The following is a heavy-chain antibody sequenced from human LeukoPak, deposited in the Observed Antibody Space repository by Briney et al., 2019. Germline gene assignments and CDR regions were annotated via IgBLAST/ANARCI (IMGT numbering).Heavy chain of an antibody. V-gene: IGHV3-53*01. J-gene: IGHJ4*02. CDR1: GFTVSSNY. CDR3: ARWACSSTSCYIDY. CDR2: IYSGGST. Sequence: GGSQRLSCAASGFTVSSNYMSWVRQAPGKGLEWVSLIYSGGSTYYADSVKGRFTISRDNSKNTLYLQMNSLRAEDTAVYYCARWACSSTSCYIDYWGQGTLVTVSS. D-gene: IGHD2-2*02.